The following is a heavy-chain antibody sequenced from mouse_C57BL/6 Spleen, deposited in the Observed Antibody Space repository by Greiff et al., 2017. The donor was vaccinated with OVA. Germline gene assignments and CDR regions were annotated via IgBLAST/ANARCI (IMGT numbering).Heavy chain of an antibody. V-gene: IGHV1-82*01. CDR1: GYAFSSSW. Sequence: VQLQQSGPELVKPGASVKISCKASGYAFSSSWMNWVKQRPGKGLEWIGRIYPGDGDTNYNGKFKGKGTLTADKSSSTAYMQLSSLTSEDSAVYFCARSNWDGDFDYWGQGTTLTVSS. D-gene: IGHD4-1*02. CDR3: ARSNWDGDFDY. CDR2: IYPGDGDT. J-gene: IGHJ2*01.